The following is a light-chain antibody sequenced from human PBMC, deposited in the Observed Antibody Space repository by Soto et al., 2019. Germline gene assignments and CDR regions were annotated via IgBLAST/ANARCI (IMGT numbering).Light chain of an antibody. J-gene: IGKJ1*01. CDR3: QQYGGSPPGT. Sequence: EIVLTQSPGTLSLSPGERATLSCRASQSVSSSYLGWYQQKPGQAPRLLMYGASSRATGIPDRFSGSGSGTDFTLTISRLEPEDFAVYYCQQYGGSPPGTFGQGTKVEIK. CDR2: GAS. CDR1: QSVSSSY. V-gene: IGKV3-20*01.